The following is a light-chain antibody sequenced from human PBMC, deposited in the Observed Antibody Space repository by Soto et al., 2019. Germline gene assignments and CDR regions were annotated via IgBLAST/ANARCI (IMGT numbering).Light chain of an antibody. J-gene: IGKJ1*01. Sequence: EIVLTQSPGTLSLSPGERASLSCRASQSVSSNYLAWFQQKPGQAPRLLTYGASTRATGIPARFSGSGSGTDFTLTISRLEPEDFAVYYCQQYGSSGTFGQGTKVDIK. V-gene: IGKV3-20*01. CDR3: QQYGSSGT. CDR1: QSVSSNY. CDR2: GAS.